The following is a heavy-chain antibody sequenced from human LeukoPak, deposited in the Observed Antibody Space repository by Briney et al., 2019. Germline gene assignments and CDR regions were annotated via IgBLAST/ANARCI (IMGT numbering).Heavy chain of an antibody. D-gene: IGHD1-26*01. CDR3: ARPPGAVGATFDY. CDR1: GFTFSSYS. V-gene: IGHV3-21*01. CDR2: ISSSSSYI. J-gene: IGHJ4*02. Sequence: GGSLRLSCAASGFTFSSYSMNWVRQAPRKGLEWVSSISSSSSYIYYADSVKGRFTISRDNAKNSLYLQMNSLRAEDTAVYYCARPPGAVGATFDYWGQGTLVTVSS.